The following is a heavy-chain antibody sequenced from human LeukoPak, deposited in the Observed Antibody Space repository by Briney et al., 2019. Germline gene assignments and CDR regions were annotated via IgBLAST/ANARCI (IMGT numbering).Heavy chain of an antibody. V-gene: IGHV3-11*04. D-gene: IGHD6-13*01. CDR2: IDSSGDVI. CDR1: GFIFSDYY. J-gene: IGHJ4*02. CDR3: AREVVYSSSWLFDY. Sequence: GGSLRLSCAASGFIFSDYYMTWIRQAPGKGLEWLSYIDSSGDVIYYADSVKGRFTISRDNSKNTLYLQMNSLRAEDTAVYYCAREVVYSSSWLFDYWGQGTLVTVSS.